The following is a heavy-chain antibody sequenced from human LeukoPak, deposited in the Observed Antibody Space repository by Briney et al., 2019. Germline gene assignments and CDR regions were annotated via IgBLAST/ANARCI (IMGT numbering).Heavy chain of an antibody. Sequence: GEPLKISCKGSGYSFTSYWIGWVRQMPGKGLEWMGIIYPGDSDTRYSPSFQGQVTISADKSISTAYLQWSSLKASDTAMYYCARLKKYYYDSSGSPGGWFDPWGQGTLVTVSS. CDR2: IYPGDSDT. CDR3: ARLKKYYYDSSGSPGGWFDP. CDR1: GYSFTSYW. D-gene: IGHD3-22*01. V-gene: IGHV5-51*01. J-gene: IGHJ5*02.